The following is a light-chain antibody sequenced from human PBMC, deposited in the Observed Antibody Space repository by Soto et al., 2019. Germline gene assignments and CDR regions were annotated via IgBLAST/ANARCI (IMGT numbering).Light chain of an antibody. CDR2: EVS. CDR1: SSDVGGYNR. CDR3: SSFTSSSTYV. V-gene: IGLV2-18*02. J-gene: IGLJ1*01. Sequence: QSVLTQPPSVPGSPGQSVTISCTGTSSDVGGYNRVSWYRQPPGTAPKLMIYEVSSRPSGVPDRFSGSKSGNTASLTISGLQAVDETESYCSSFTSSSTYVFGTGTKVTV.